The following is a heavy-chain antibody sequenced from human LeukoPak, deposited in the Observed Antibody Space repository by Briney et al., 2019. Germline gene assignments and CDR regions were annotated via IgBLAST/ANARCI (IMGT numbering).Heavy chain of an antibody. V-gene: IGHV3-7*03. CDR3: AKGLVPAAMPGEKYFQH. Sequence: GGSLRLSCAASGFTFSTYWMSWVRQAPRKGLEWVANIKQDGSEKYYVDSVKGRFTISRDNAKNSLYLQMNSLRAEDTAVYYCAKGLVPAAMPGEKYFQHWGQGTLVTVSS. CDR1: GFTFSTYW. CDR2: IKQDGSEK. D-gene: IGHD2-2*01. J-gene: IGHJ1*01.